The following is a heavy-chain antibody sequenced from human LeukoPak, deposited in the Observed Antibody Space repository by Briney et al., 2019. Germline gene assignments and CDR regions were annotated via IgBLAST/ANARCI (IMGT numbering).Heavy chain of an antibody. J-gene: IGHJ4*02. D-gene: IGHD1-26*01. CDR2: IYYTGST. CDR1: GGSCDDYY. Sequence: SETLSLTYAVHGGSCDDYYCSWIRQPPGKGLECIGYIYYTGSTNYNPSLKSRVTISVDTSKKQFSLKLSSVTAADTAVYYCARAALRVGATSFDYWGQGTLVTVSS. V-gene: IGHV4-59*01. CDR3: ARAALRVGATSFDY.